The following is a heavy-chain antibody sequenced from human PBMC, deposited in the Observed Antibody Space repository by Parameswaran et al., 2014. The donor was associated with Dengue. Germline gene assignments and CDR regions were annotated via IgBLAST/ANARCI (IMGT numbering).Heavy chain of an antibody. Sequence: SGPTLVKPTQTLTLTCTFSGFSLSTSGVGVGWIRQPPGKALEWLALIYWDDDKRYSPSLKSRLTITKDTSKNQVVLTMTNMDPVDTATYYCALDHSEEKHTDFSPGGYGMDVWGQGTTVTVSS. J-gene: IGHJ6*02. V-gene: IGHV2-5*02. CDR3: ALDHSEEKHTDFSPGGYGMDV. D-gene: IGHD3-3*01. CDR2: IYWDDDK. CDR1: GFSLSTSGVG.